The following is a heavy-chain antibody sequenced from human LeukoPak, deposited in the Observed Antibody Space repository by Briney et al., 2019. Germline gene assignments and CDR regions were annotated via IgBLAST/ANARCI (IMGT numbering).Heavy chain of an antibody. CDR2: IYYSGST. CDR3: ARDRNGVDY. J-gene: IGHJ4*02. V-gene: IGHV4-59*01. CDR1: SGSISSYY. Sequence: SETLSLTCTVSSGSISSYYWSWIRQPPGKGLEWIGYIYYSGSTNYNPSLKSRVTISVDTSKNQFSLKLSSVTAADTAVYYCARDRNGVDYWGQGTLVTVSS. D-gene: IGHD1-1*01.